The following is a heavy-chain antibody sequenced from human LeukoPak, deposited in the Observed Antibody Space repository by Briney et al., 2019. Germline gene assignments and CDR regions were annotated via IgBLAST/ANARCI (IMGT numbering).Heavy chain of an antibody. CDR1: GSTFSPVW. V-gene: IGHV3-74*01. D-gene: IGHD1-26*01. J-gene: IGHJ3*02. Sequence: GGSLRLSCAASGSTFSPVWMHWVRQAPGKGLMWVSHIINDGSYTTYPDSVKGRFTISRDNAKNTVYLQMNSLSAEDTAVYYCARDRSYAFDIWGQGTMVTVSS. CDR3: ARDRSYAFDI. CDR2: IINDGSYT.